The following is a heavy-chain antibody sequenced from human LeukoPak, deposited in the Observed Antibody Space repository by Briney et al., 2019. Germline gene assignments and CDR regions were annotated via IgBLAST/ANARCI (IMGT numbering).Heavy chain of an antibody. J-gene: IGHJ4*02. CDR3: TGSYSSSWYDY. CDR1: GFTFSNAW. Sequence: GGSLRLSCAASGFTFSNAWMSWVRQAPGKGLEWVGRIKSKTDGGTTDYAAPVKGRFTISRDDSKNTLYLQMNSLKTGDTAVYYCTGSYSSSWYDYWGQGTLVTVSS. D-gene: IGHD6-13*01. CDR2: IKSKTDGGTT. V-gene: IGHV3-15*01.